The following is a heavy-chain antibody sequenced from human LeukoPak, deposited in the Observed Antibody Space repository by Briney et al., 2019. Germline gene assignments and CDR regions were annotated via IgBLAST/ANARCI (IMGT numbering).Heavy chain of an antibody. Sequence: PGGSLRLSCAASGFTVSSNYMSWVRQAPGKGLEWVSIIYSGGSTYYADSVKGRFTISRDNSKNTLYLQMNSLRVEDTAVYYCARDSGYSSGWYPWYFQHWGQGTLVTVSS. CDR3: ARDSGYSSGWYPWYFQH. D-gene: IGHD6-19*01. V-gene: IGHV3-66*01. J-gene: IGHJ1*01. CDR2: IYSGGST. CDR1: GFTVSSNY.